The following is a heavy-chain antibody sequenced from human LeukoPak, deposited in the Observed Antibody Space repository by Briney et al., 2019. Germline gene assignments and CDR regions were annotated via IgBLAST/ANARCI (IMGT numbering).Heavy chain of an antibody. Sequence: GGSLRLSCAASGFTFSSYSMNWVRQAPGKGLEWVSSISSSSSYIYYADSVKGRFTISRDNAKNSLYLQMNSLRAEDTAVYYCARGPVLRYFDWLLYQVSDYYGMDVWGQGTTVTVSS. J-gene: IGHJ6*02. CDR1: GFTFSSYS. V-gene: IGHV3-21*01. CDR2: ISSSSSYI. D-gene: IGHD3-9*01. CDR3: ARGPVLRYFDWLLYQVSDYYGMDV.